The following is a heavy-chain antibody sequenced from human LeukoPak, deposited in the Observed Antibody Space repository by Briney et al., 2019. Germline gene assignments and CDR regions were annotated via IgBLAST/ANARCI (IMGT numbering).Heavy chain of an antibody. V-gene: IGHV1-2*02. CDR1: GYTFTGYY. J-gene: IGHJ4*02. CDR3: ARILRYDSNGYYYDY. Sequence: GASVKVSCKASGYTFTGYYMHWVRQAPGQGLEWMGWINPNSGGTNYAQKFQGRVTMTRDTSISTAYMELSRLRSDDTAVYYCARILRYDSNGYYYDYWGQGTLVTVSS. D-gene: IGHD3-22*01. CDR2: INPNSGGT.